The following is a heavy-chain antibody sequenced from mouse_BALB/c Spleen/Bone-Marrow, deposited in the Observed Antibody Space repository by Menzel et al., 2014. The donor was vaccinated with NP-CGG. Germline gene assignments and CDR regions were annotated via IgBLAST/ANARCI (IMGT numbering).Heavy chain of an antibody. CDR3: ARRAFYALDY. J-gene: IGHJ4*01. CDR2: IYTNDGST. Sequence: EVQLVESGGGLVKVGESLKLSCAASGFTFSTYYMSWVRQTPEKRLELVAAIYTNDGSTYYPDTVKGLFAISRDNAKNTLYLQMSSLKSEDTALYYCARRAFYALDYWGQGTSVTVSS. V-gene: IGHV5-6-2*01. CDR1: GFTFSTYY.